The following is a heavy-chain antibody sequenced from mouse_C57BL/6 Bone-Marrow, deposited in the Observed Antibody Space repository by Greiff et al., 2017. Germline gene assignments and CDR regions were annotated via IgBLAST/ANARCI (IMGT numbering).Heavy chain of an antibody. CDR2: IRNKANGYTT. V-gene: IGHV7-3*01. J-gene: IGHJ4*01. CDR1: GFTFTDYY. Sequence: EVQVVESGGGLVQPGGSLSLSCAASGFTFTDYYMSWVRQPPGKALEWLGFIRNKANGYTTEYSASVKGRFTISRDNYQSILYLQMNALRAEDSATYYCARYDYDSSYAMDYWGQGTSVTVSS. D-gene: IGHD1-1*01. CDR3: ARYDYDSSYAMDY.